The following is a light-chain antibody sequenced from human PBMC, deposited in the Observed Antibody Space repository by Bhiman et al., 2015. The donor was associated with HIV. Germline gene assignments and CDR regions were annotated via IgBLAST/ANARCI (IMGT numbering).Light chain of an antibody. Sequence: QSVVTQSPSASGTPGQRVIISCSGSGSNIGNNPVNWYQHFPGAAPKLLIFGDTNRPAGVSHRFFGSNSGTSASLAITGLRAEDEGDYYCSSYTSSSAYVFGTGTKVTVL. CDR2: GDT. V-gene: IGLV1-44*01. J-gene: IGLJ1*01. CDR1: GSNIGNNP. CDR3: SSYTSSSAYV.